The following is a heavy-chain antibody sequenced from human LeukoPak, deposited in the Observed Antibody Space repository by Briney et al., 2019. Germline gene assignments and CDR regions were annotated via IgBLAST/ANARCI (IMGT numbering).Heavy chain of an antibody. Sequence: GGSLRLSCAASGFTFSSYGMHWVRQAPGKGLEWVAFIRYDGSNKYYADSVKGRFTISRDNSKNTLYLQMNSLRAEDTAVYYCAKGSLLGEGSLHFDYWGQGTLVTVSS. V-gene: IGHV3-30*02. CDR3: AKGSLLGEGSLHFDY. J-gene: IGHJ4*02. D-gene: IGHD3-16*01. CDR1: GFTFSSYG. CDR2: IRYDGSNK.